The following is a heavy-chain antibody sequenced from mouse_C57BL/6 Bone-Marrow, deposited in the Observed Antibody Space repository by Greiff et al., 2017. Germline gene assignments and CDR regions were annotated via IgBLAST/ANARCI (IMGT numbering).Heavy chain of an antibody. Sequence: VQLQQSGAELARPGASVKMSCKASGYTFTSYTMHWVKQRPGQGLEWIGYINPSSGYTKYNQKFKDKATLTADKSSSTAYMQLSSLTSEDSAVYYCSRLGSNYVGYYFDYWGQGTTLTVSS. V-gene: IGHV1-4*01. CDR3: SRLGSNYVGYYFDY. CDR2: INPSSGYT. CDR1: GYTFTSYT. J-gene: IGHJ2*01. D-gene: IGHD2-5*01.